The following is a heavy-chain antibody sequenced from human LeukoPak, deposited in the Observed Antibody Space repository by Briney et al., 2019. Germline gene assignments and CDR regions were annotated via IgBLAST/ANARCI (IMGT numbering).Heavy chain of an antibody. CDR1: GFTFSSYW. Sequence: GGSLRLSCAASGFTFSSYWMHWVRQAPGKGLVWVSRINSDGSSTSYADSVKGRFTISRDNAKTTLYLQMNSLRAEDTAVYYCARDTGYYGSGSYYQPYNWFDPWGQGTLVTVSS. J-gene: IGHJ5*02. V-gene: IGHV3-74*01. CDR2: INSDGSST. CDR3: ARDTGYYGSGSYYQPYNWFDP. D-gene: IGHD3-10*01.